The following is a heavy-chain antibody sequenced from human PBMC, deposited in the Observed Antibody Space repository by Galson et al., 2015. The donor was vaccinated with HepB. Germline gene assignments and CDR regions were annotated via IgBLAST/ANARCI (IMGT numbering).Heavy chain of an antibody. CDR1: GYTFTSYD. CDR2: MNPNSGNT. D-gene: IGHD3-3*01. J-gene: IGHJ6*03. Sequence: SVKVSCKASGYTFTSYDINWVRQATGQGLEWMGWMNPNSGNTGYAQKFQGRVTMTRNTSISTAYMELSSLRSEDTAVYYCARGNYRGFSPDYDFWSGYYPYRGVYYYYYMDVWGKGTTVTVSS. V-gene: IGHV1-8*01. CDR3: ARGNYRGFSPDYDFWSGYYPYRGVYYYYYMDV.